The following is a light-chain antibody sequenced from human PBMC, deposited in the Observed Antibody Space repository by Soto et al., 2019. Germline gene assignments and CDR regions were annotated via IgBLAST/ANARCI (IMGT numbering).Light chain of an antibody. CDR2: GSS. CDR1: ENVSNNY. J-gene: IGKJ2*01. Sequence: EVVLTQSPGTLSLSPGERATLSCRASENVSNNYLAWYQQKPGQAPRLLIFGSSDMAAGIPDRFSGSGSGTDFTLTISRLEPEDFAVYYCQQYGSSPPYTFGQGTKLEIK. V-gene: IGKV3-20*01. CDR3: QQYGSSPPYT.